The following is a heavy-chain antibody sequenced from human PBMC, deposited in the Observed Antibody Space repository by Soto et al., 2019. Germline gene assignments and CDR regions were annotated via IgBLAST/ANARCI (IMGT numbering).Heavy chain of an antibody. Sequence: GASVKVSCKASGGTFSSYAISWVRQAPGQGLEWMGGIIPIFGTANYAQKFQGRVTITADESTSTAYMELSSLRSEDTAVYYCARGGIAARPFDPWGQGTLVTVSS. CDR2: IIPIFGTA. CDR3: ARGGIAARPFDP. CDR1: GGTFSSYA. D-gene: IGHD6-6*01. V-gene: IGHV1-69*13. J-gene: IGHJ5*02.